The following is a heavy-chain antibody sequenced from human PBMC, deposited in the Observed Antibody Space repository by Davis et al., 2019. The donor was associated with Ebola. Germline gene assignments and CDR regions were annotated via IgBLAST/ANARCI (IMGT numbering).Heavy chain of an antibody. CDR2: ISASSYTI. V-gene: IGHV3-48*02. Sequence: GESLKIPCAASGFTFSTYDMNWVRQAPGKGLEWVSFISASSYTIHYEDSVKGRFTISRDNLKNSLYLQMNSLRDEDTAVYYCARVGHWNSYDYWGQGTLVTVSP. CDR1: GFTFSTYD. J-gene: IGHJ4*02. CDR3: ARVGHWNSYDY. D-gene: IGHD1-7*01.